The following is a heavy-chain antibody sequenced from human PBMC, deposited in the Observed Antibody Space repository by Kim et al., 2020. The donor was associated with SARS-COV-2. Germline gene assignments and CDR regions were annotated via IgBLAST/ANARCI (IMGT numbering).Heavy chain of an antibody. J-gene: IGHJ4*02. CDR3: ARGPYYYDSSGYLGPDTDY. Sequence: GRFTISRDNAKNSVYLQMNSLRAEDTAVYYCARGPYYYDSSGYLGPDTDYWGQGTLVTVSS. D-gene: IGHD3-22*01. V-gene: IGHV3-11*04.